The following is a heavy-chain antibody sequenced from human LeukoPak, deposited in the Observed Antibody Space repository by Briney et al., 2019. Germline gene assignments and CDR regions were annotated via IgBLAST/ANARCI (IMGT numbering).Heavy chain of an antibody. Sequence: SGTLSLTCAVSGASISGTDWWSWVRQPPGKGLEWIGETYHTGSTNYNPSLESRVTISVDKSKSHFSLKVTSVTAADTAIYYCARVVGNTNFDSWGQGALVTVSS. D-gene: IGHD2-21*01. J-gene: IGHJ4*02. CDR2: TYHTGST. V-gene: IGHV4-4*02. CDR1: GASISGTDW. CDR3: ARVVGNTNFDS.